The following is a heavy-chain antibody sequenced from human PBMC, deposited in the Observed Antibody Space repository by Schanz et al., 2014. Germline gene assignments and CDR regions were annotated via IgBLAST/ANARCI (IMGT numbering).Heavy chain of an antibody. J-gene: IGHJ3*02. CDR2: ISHDGYST. CDR1: GFTFSIYA. D-gene: IGHD3-10*01. Sequence: VQLVESGGGLVQPGGSLRLSCSASGFTFSIYAMHWVRQAPGKGLEYVSAISHDGYSTYYADSVKGRFTISRDNSKNTLYLQMNSLRAEDTAVYYCAKGRFGELSAFDTWGQGTMVTVSS. CDR3: AKGRFGELSAFDT. V-gene: IGHV3-64*04.